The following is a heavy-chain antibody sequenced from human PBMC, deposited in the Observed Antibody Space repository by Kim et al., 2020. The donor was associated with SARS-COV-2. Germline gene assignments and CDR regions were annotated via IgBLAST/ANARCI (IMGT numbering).Heavy chain of an antibody. CDR3: TTYYYGSGSYSN. Sequence: EYAASVKGIFTISRDDSKSIAYLQMNSLKTEDTAVYYCTTYYYGSGSYSNWGQGTLVTVSS. D-gene: IGHD3-10*01. V-gene: IGHV3-49*02. J-gene: IGHJ4*02.